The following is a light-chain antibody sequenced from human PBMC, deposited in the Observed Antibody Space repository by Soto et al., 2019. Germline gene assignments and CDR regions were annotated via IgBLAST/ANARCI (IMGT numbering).Light chain of an antibody. CDR3: QQRSNRPRFT. CDR2: DVS. CDR1: QSVDNY. Sequence: EILLTQSPATLSLSPGERATLSCRASQSVDNYLAWYQQKPGQAPRLLIYDVSNRATGTPARVSGSGSGTDFTLSISSLEPEDFAVYYCQQRSNRPRFTFGPGTKVDIK. V-gene: IGKV3-11*01. J-gene: IGKJ3*01.